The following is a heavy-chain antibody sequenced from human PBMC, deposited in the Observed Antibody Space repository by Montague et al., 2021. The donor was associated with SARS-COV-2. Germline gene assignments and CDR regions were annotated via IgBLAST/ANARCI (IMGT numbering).Heavy chain of an antibody. Sequence: SETLSLTCAVYGGSFNDYQWSWIRQPPGKGLEWVGEINHSGSTNYNPSLKSRVTISVDTSKNQFSPKLSSVTAADAAVYYCARARRGSGSGSYFDILVNWFDPWGQGTLVTVSS. J-gene: IGHJ5*02. CDR3: ARARRGSGSGSYFDILVNWFDP. V-gene: IGHV4-34*01. CDR1: GGSFNDYQ. CDR2: INHSGST. D-gene: IGHD3-10*01.